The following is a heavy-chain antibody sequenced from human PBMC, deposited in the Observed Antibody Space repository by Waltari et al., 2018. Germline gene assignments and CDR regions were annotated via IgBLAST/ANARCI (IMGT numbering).Heavy chain of an antibody. V-gene: IGHV1-69*12. Sequence: QVQLVQSGAEVKKPGSSVKVSCKASGGTFSSYAISWVRQAAGQGLEGIGGIIPIIGTANYAQKVQGRVTITADESTSTAYMELSSLRSEDTAVYYCARAEMATRYFDYWGQGTLVTVSS. CDR3: ARAEMATRYFDY. D-gene: IGHD5-12*01. CDR2: IIPIIGTA. CDR1: GGTFSSYA. J-gene: IGHJ4*02.